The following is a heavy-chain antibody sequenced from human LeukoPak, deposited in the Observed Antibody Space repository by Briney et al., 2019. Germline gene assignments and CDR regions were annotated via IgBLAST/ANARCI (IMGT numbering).Heavy chain of an antibody. CDR2: INHSGST. CDR1: GGSFSGYY. D-gene: IGHD3-10*01. Sequence: PSETLSLTCAVYGGSFSGYYWSWIRQPPGKGLEWIGEINHSGSTNYNPSLKSRVTISVDTSKNQFSLKLSSVTAADTAVYYCARGSMVLLWFGELFRYYFDYWGQGTLVTVSS. V-gene: IGHV4-34*01. CDR3: ARGSMVLLWFGELFRYYFDY. J-gene: IGHJ4*02.